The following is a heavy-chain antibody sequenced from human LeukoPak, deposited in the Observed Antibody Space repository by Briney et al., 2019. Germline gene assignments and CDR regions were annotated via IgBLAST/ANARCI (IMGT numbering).Heavy chain of an antibody. V-gene: IGHV4-61*02. D-gene: IGHD2-2*01. Sequence: SETLSLTCTDSGGSISSGSYDWSWLRQPAGKGLEWIGRIYTSGSTNYNPSRKSRVTISVDTSKNQFSLKLSSVNAADTAVYYCARSSTSWGSFDYWGQGTLVTVSS. CDR2: IYTSGST. CDR3: ARSSTSWGSFDY. CDR1: GGSISSGSYD. J-gene: IGHJ4*02.